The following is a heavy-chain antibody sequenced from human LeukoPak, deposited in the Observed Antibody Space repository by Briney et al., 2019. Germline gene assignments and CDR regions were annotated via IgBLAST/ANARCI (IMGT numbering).Heavy chain of an antibody. D-gene: IGHD5-18*01. CDR2: IYYSGST. J-gene: IGHJ3*02. Sequence: PSETLSLTCTVSGGSISSYYWCWIRQPPGKGLEWIGYIYYSGSTDYNPSLKSRVTISVDTSKNQFSLKLSSVTAADTAVYYCASGYSYGIDAFDIWGQGTMVTVSS. CDR1: GGSISSYY. CDR3: ASGYSYGIDAFDI. V-gene: IGHV4-59*01.